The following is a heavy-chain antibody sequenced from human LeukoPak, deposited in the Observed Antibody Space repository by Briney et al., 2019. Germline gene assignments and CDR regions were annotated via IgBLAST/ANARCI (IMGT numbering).Heavy chain of an antibody. D-gene: IGHD3-22*01. CDR1: GGSFSGYY. CDR3: ARGCFKDRSVYYNAYYYGRNV. J-gene: IGHJ6*04. CDR2: INHSGST. V-gene: IGHV4-34*01. Sequence: SETLSLTCAVYGGSFSGYYWSWIRQPPGKGLEWIGEINHSGSTNYNPSLKSRVTISVDTSKNQFSLKLSSVTAADTAVYYCARGCFKDRSVYYNAYYYGRNVGGKGPRVTVPS.